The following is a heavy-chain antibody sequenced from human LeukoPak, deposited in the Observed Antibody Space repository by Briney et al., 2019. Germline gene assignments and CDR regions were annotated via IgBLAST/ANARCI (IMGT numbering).Heavy chain of an antibody. D-gene: IGHD6-6*01. V-gene: IGHV4-34*01. CDR3: ARYSSSGKYYYYYYYMDV. J-gene: IGHJ6*03. Sequence: SENLSLTCAVYGGSFSGYYWSWIRQPPGKGLEWIGEINHSGSTNYNPSLKSRVTISVDTSKNQFPLKLSSVTAADTAVYYCARYSSSGKYYYYYYYMDVWGKGTTVTVSS. CDR2: INHSGST. CDR1: GGSFSGYY.